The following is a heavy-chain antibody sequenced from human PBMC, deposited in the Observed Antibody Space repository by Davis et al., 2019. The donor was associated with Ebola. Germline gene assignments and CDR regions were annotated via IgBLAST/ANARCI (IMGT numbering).Heavy chain of an antibody. CDR1: GFTFSKDG. J-gene: IGHJ4*02. Sequence: GGSLRLSCAASGFTFSKDGMNWVRQAPGKGLEWVSYISGTSIYIYYADSVKGRFTISRDNAKNSLYLQMDSLRAEDTAVYFCARSKGITGGATAGLVDYWGQGTLVTVSS. CDR3: ARSKGITGGATAGLVDY. V-gene: IGHV3-21*01. D-gene: IGHD1-26*01. CDR2: ISGTSIYI.